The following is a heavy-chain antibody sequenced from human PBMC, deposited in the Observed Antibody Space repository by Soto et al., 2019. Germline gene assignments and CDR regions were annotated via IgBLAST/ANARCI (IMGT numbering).Heavy chain of an antibody. CDR2: INTSSDAT. J-gene: IGHJ4*02. Sequence: QVQLVQSGAEARKPGASVKVSCKASGYTFIDYFIHWVRQAPGQGLEWMGCINTSSDATDYSQKFRGRVTMARDTSIVTASMELSRLRSDDKAVYYCVRGLRWRDLDYWGQGTPVTVSS. CDR3: VRGLRWRDLDY. CDR1: GYTFIDYF. V-gene: IGHV1-2*02. D-gene: IGHD2-15*01.